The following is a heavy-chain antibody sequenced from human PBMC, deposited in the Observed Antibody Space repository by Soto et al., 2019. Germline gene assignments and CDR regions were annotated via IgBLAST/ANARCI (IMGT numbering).Heavy chain of an antibody. Sequence: SETLSLTCTVSGGSISSSSYYWGWIRQPPGKGLEWIGSIYYSGSTYYNPSLKSRVTISVDTSKNQFSLKLSSVTAADTAVYYCARLSWQQRWFDPWGQGTLVTVS. CDR3: ARLSWQQRWFDP. J-gene: IGHJ5*02. D-gene: IGHD6-13*01. V-gene: IGHV4-39*01. CDR1: GGSISSSSYY. CDR2: IYYSGST.